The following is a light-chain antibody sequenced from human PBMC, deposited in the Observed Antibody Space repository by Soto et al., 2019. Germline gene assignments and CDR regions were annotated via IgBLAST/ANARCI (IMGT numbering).Light chain of an antibody. CDR1: SSDVGSYDL. CDR3: CSFAGSSTVV. Sequence: QSALTQPASVSGSPGQSITISCTGTSSDVGSYDLVSWYQQHPGKAPKLMIYAGSERPSGVSNRFSGSKSGNTASLTISGLQAEDEADYYCCSFAGSSTVVFGGGTKLTVL. CDR2: AGS. V-gene: IGLV2-23*01. J-gene: IGLJ2*01.